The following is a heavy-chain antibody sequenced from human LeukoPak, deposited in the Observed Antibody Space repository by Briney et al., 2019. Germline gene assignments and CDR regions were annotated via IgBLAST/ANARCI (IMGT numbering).Heavy chain of an antibody. J-gene: IGHJ4*02. Sequence: QTGGSLRLSCTVSGFTVSSNSMSWVRQAPGKGLEWVSFIYSAGSIYYSDSVKGRFTISIDNSKNTLYLQMNSLRAEDTAVYYCARESDYDYVWGSYRPGFFDYWGQGTLVTVSS. CDR1: GFTVSSNS. CDR3: ARESDYDYVWGSYRPGFFDY. CDR2: IYSAGSI. V-gene: IGHV3-53*05. D-gene: IGHD3-16*02.